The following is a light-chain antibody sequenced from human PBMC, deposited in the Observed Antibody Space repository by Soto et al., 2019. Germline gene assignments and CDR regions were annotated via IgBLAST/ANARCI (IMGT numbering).Light chain of an antibody. V-gene: IGKV3-15*01. CDR2: GAS. CDR1: QRISHD. CDR3: QQYNNWPRA. J-gene: IGKJ4*01. Sequence: EIVMTQSPATLSVSPGERATLSCRASQRISHDFAWYQQKPGQAPRLLIYGASTRAAGIPARFSGSGSGTEFTLTISSLQSEDFAVYYCQQYNNWPRAFGGGTKVDIK.